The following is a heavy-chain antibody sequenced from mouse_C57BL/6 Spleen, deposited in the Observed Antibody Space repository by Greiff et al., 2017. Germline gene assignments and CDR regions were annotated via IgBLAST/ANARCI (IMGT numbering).Heavy chain of an antibody. V-gene: IGHV5-17*01. J-gene: IGHJ4*01. Sequence: EVHLVESGGGLVKPGGSLKLSCAASGFTFSDYGMHWVRQAPEKGLEWVAYISSGSSTIYYADTVKGRFTISRDNAKNTLFLQMTSLRSEDTAMYYCAVDSNDRDYYAMDYWGQGTSVTVSS. D-gene: IGHD2-12*01. CDR1: GFTFSDYG. CDR2: ISSGSSTI. CDR3: AVDSNDRDYYAMDY.